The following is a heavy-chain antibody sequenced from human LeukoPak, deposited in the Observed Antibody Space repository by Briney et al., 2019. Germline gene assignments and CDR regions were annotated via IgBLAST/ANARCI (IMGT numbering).Heavy chain of an antibody. D-gene: IGHD2-15*01. Sequence: GGSLRLSCAVSGFTFSNAWMSWVRQAPGKGLEWVSYISSGSSTIYYADSMKGRFTISRDNAKNSLFLQMNSLRDEDTAVYYCARDVFGGTYFDYWGQGTLVIVSS. CDR1: GFTFSNAW. V-gene: IGHV3-48*02. CDR3: ARDVFGGTYFDY. J-gene: IGHJ4*02. CDR2: ISSGSSTI.